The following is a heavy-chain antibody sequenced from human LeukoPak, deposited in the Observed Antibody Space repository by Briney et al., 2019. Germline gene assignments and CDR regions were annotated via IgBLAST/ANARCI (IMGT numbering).Heavy chain of an antibody. CDR3: APSADYFYFDH. CDR1: GYTFTNYY. V-gene: IGHV1-2*02. J-gene: IGHJ4*02. D-gene: IGHD2/OR15-2a*01. CDR2: INPNSGGT. Sequence: ASVKVSCKTSGYTFTNYYMHWVRQAPGQGLEWMGWINPNSGGTNYAQRFQGRVTMTRDTSISTAYMELSRLRSDDTAVYYCAPSADYFYFDHWGQGTLVTVSS.